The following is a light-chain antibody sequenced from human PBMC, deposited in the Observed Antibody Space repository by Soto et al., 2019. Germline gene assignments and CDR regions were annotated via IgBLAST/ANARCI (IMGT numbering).Light chain of an antibody. Sequence: EIVLTQSPGTLSLSPGERATLFCRASQTITTSQLAWYQQKPGQAPRVLIFGASNRATGISARFSGSGSGTEFTLTISSLQSEDFAVYYCQQYEKWPPSITFGQGTRLEIK. CDR1: QTITTS. V-gene: IGKV3-15*01. CDR2: GAS. J-gene: IGKJ5*01. CDR3: QQYEKWPPSIT.